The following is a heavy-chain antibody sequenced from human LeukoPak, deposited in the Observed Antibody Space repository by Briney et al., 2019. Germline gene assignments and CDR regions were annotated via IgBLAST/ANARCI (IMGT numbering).Heavy chain of an antibody. D-gene: IGHD6-13*01. CDR3: AKSSSWSPGAFDI. CDR1: GFTFNGYW. CDR2: IKQDGSAK. J-gene: IGHJ3*02. Sequence: GGSLRLSCAASGFTFNGYWMSWVRQAPGKELQWVANIKQDGSAKYYVDSVKGRFTISRDNAKNSLNLQMNSLRAEDMALYYCAKSSSWSPGAFDIWGQGTMVTVSS. V-gene: IGHV3-7*03.